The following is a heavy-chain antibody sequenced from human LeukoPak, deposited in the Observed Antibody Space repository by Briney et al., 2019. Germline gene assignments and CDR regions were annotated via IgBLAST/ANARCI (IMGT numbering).Heavy chain of an antibody. CDR3: SKVTRIRIYYDFWSGYAYYFDY. CDR2: ISGSGGST. V-gene: IGHV3-23*01. CDR1: GFTFSSYA. J-gene: IGHJ4*02. Sequence: GGSLRLSCAASGFTFSSYAMSWVRQAPGKGLEWVSAISGSGGSTYYADSVKGRFTISRDNSKNTLYLQMNSLRAEDTAVCYCSKVTRIRIYYDFWSGYAYYFDYWGQGTLVTVSS. D-gene: IGHD3-3*01.